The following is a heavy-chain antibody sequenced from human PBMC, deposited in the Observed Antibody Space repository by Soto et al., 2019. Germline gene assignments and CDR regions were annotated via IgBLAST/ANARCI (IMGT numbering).Heavy chain of an antibody. D-gene: IGHD6-19*01. V-gene: IGHV3-23*01. CDR1: GFTFSSYA. Sequence: GGSLRLSCSASGFTFSSYAMSWVRQAPGKGLEWVSAISGSGGSTYYADSVKGRFTISRDNSKNTLYLQMNSLRAEDTAVYYCANEKYSSGPPAYDYWGQGTLVTVSS. CDR3: ANEKYSSGPPAYDY. J-gene: IGHJ4*02. CDR2: ISGSGGST.